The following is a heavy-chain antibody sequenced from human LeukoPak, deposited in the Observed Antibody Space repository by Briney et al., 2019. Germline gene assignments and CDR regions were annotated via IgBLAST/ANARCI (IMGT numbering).Heavy chain of an antibody. V-gene: IGHV3-23*01. Sequence: PGGSLRLSCAASGFTFSSYAMSWVRQAPGKGLEWVSAISGSGGSTYYADSVKGRFTISRDNSKNTLYLQMNSLRAEDTAVYYCAKDSSRDSGYDLPFHYYYGMDVWGQGTTVTVSS. J-gene: IGHJ6*02. CDR3: AKDSSRDSGYDLPFHYYYGMDV. CDR1: GFTFSSYA. CDR2: ISGSGGST. D-gene: IGHD5-12*01.